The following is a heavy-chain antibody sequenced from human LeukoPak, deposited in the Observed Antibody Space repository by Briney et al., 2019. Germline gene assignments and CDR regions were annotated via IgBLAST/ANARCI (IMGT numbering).Heavy chain of an antibody. Sequence: GGSLRLSCAAPGLTFGNYAMSWVRQAPGKGLDWVSGISVRGGSPCFADTVKGRFIISRDNSKNTLYLQMNSLGAKDTAVYYCAKRGIMIRGVIIIGFHKEAYYFDWWGQGTLVTVSS. CDR2: ISVRGGSP. V-gene: IGHV3-23*01. CDR3: AKRGIMIRGVIIIGFHKEAYYFDW. D-gene: IGHD3-10*01. J-gene: IGHJ4*02. CDR1: GLTFGNYA.